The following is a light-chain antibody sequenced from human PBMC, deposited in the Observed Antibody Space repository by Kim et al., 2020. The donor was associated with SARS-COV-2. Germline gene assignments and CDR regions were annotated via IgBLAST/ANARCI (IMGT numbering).Light chain of an antibody. CDR3: LQTDRFPWT. CDR2: EAS. Sequence: DIQMTQSPSSVAASVGDRVTITCRASQAISDWLAWYQQKPGKAPKLLIYEASTLQRGVPSRFSGSGYGADFTLTISSLQPEDFATYYCLQTDRFPWTFGQGTKVDIK. V-gene: IGKV1-12*01. J-gene: IGKJ1*01. CDR1: QAISDW.